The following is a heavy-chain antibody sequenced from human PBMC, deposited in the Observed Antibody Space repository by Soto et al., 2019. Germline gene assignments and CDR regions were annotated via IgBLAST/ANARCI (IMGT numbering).Heavy chain of an antibody. CDR3: ARDLWWYLH. J-gene: IGHJ4*02. D-gene: IGHD2-15*01. CDR2: ISGGSEGA. Sequence: EVQLLESGGGLVQPGGALRLSCAASGFTFSSHAMSWVRQAPGKGLEWISSISGGSEGAYYADSVKGRFTISRDNSKNTPYLQMNSLRGEDTAVYYCARDLWWYLHWGQGTLVTVSS. V-gene: IGHV3-23*01. CDR1: GFTFSSHA.